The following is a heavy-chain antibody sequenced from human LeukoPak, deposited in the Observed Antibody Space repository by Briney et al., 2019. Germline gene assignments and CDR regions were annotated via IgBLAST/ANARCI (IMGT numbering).Heavy chain of an antibody. CDR1: GGSFSGYY. CDR2: INHSGST. Sequence: SETLSLTCAVYGGSFSGYYWSWIRQPSGKGLEWIGEINHSGSTNYNPSLKSRVTISVDTSKNQFSLKLSSVTAADTAVYYCARGTVTTWYYYYYYYMDVWGKGTTVTVSS. J-gene: IGHJ6*03. CDR3: ARGTVTTWYYYYYYYMDV. V-gene: IGHV4-34*01. D-gene: IGHD4-11*01.